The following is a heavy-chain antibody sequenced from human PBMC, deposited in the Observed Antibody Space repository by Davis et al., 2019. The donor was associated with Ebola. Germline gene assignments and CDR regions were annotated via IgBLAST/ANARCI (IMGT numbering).Heavy chain of an antibody. J-gene: IGHJ5*02. D-gene: IGHD3-22*01. CDR1: GGSIYY. Sequence: MPSETLSLTCTVSGGSIYYWGWIRQPPGKGLEWIGSIYHSGSTYYNPSLESRVAISVDTSKNQFSLSLTSVSAADTAVYYCATLDYYDRPNTWGQGTLVTVSS. V-gene: IGHV4-39*01. CDR2: IYHSGST. CDR3: ATLDYYDRPNT.